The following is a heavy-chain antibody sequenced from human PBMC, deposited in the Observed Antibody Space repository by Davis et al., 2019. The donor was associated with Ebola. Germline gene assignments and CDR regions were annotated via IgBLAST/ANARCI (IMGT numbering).Heavy chain of an antibody. Sequence: MPSETLSLTCAVYGGSFSGYYWSWIRQPPGKGLEWIGEINHSGSTNYNPSLKSRVTISVDTSKNQFSLKLSSVTAADTAVYYCARLGYSYGYNYYYYGMDVWGQGTTVTVSS. V-gene: IGHV4-34*01. D-gene: IGHD5-18*01. J-gene: IGHJ6*02. CDR1: GGSFSGYY. CDR2: INHSGST. CDR3: ARLGYSYGYNYYYYGMDV.